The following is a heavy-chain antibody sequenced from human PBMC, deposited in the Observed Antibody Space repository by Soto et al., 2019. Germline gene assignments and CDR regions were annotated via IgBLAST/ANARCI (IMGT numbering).Heavy chain of an antibody. D-gene: IGHD3-16*02. CDR2: ISAYNGNT. V-gene: IGHV1-18*01. Sequence: GASVKVSCKASGYTFTSYGISWVRQAPGQGLEWMGWISAYNGNTNYAQELQGRVTMTTDTSTSTAYMELRSLRSDDTAVYYCARRAVMITFGGVIARRSYYMDVWGKGTTVTVSS. CDR1: GYTFTSYG. J-gene: IGHJ6*03. CDR3: ARRAVMITFGGVIARRSYYMDV.